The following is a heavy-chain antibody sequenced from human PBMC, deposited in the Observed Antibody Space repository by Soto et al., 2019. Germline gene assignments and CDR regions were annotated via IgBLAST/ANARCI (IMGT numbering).Heavy chain of an antibody. Sequence: GASVKVSCKASGYTFTSYGISWVRQAPGQGLEWMGWTSAYNGNTNYAQKLQGRVTMTTDTSTSTAYMELRSLRSDDTAVHYCASGGSYWPGYYFDYWGQGTLVTVSS. CDR2: TSAYNGNT. V-gene: IGHV1-18*01. J-gene: IGHJ4*02. CDR3: ASGGSYWPGYYFDY. CDR1: GYTFTSYG. D-gene: IGHD1-26*01.